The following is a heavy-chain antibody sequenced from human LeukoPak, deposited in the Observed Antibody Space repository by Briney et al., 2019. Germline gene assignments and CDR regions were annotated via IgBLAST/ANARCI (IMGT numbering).Heavy chain of an antibody. Sequence: SETLSLTCAVYGGSLSGYYWSWIRQPPGKGLEWIGYIYYSGSTNYNPSLKSRVTISVDTSKNQFSLKLSSVTAADTAVYYCARARYYDFWSGYYFYFDYWGQGTLVTVSS. CDR3: ARARYYDFWSGYYFYFDY. V-gene: IGHV4-59*01. D-gene: IGHD3-3*01. CDR1: GGSLSGYY. CDR2: IYYSGST. J-gene: IGHJ4*02.